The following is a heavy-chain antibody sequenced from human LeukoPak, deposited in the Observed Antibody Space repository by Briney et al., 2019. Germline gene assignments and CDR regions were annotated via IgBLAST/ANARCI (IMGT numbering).Heavy chain of an antibody. CDR2: ISGSGGST. Sequence: GSLRLSCAASGFTFSSYAMSWVRQAPGKGLEWVSAISGSGGSTYYADSVKGRFTISRDNSKNTLYLQMNSLRAEDTAVYYCAAQYCSSTSCFPPAEYFQHWGQGTLVTVSS. CDR1: GFTFSSYA. D-gene: IGHD2-2*01. J-gene: IGHJ1*01. CDR3: AAQYCSSTSCFPPAEYFQH. V-gene: IGHV3-23*01.